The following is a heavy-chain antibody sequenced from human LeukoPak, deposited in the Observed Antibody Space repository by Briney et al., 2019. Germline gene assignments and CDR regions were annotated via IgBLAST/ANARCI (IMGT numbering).Heavy chain of an antibody. D-gene: IGHD5-18*01. CDR2: IYYSGST. CDR3: ERGANGSYGYCDY. Sequence: SETLSLTCTVSGGSISSYYWSWIRQPPGKGLEWIGYIYYSGSTNYNPSLKSRVTISVDTSKNQFSLKLSSVTAADTAVYYCERGANGSYGYCDYWGQGTLVTVSS. CDR1: GGSISSYY. V-gene: IGHV4-59*01. J-gene: IGHJ4*02.